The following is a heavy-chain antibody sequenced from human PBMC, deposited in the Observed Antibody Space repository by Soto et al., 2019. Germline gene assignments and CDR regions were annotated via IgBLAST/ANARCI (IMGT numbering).Heavy chain of an antibody. CDR1: GFAFSTYW. D-gene: IGHD1-1*01. V-gene: IGHV3-74*01. Sequence: EVQLVESGGGLVQPGGSLRLSCAASGFAFSTYWMHWVRQAPGKGLLWVSRIKFDGSSTYYGESVKGPFTIARDDGKNTLFLQINGLSVDDTAVYYCASGAKNVYAMAVWGQGTTVTDSS. CDR2: IKFDGSST. J-gene: IGHJ6*02. CDR3: ASGAKNVYAMAV.